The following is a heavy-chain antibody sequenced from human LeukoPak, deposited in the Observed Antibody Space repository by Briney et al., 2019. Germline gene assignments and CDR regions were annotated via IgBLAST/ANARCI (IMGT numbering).Heavy chain of an antibody. CDR2: VNHRGMT. D-gene: IGHD5/OR15-5a*01. V-gene: IGHV4-34*01. J-gene: IGHJ4*02. Sequence: SETLSLTCAVYGGPFSGYHWNWLRQAPGKGLEWIGEVNHRGMTNYNPSLKSRVIISADTSKNQFSLKLDSVTAADTAIYYCARDPTSEISVPHYFDDWGQGTLVTVSS. CDR3: ARDPTSEISVPHYFDD. CDR1: GGPFSGYH.